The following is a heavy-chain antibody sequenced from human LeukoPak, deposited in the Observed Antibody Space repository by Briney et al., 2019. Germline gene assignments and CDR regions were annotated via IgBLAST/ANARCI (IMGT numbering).Heavy chain of an antibody. Sequence: PGGSLRLSCAASGFTFSDYYMSRIRQAPGKGLEWVANIKQDGSEKYYVDSVKGRFTISRDNAKNSLYLQMNTLRPEDTAVYYCARERQNKDFWSGGDYWGQGTLVTVSS. CDR1: GFTFSDYY. CDR3: ARERQNKDFWSGGDY. D-gene: IGHD3-3*01. V-gene: IGHV3-7*01. CDR2: IKQDGSEK. J-gene: IGHJ4*02.